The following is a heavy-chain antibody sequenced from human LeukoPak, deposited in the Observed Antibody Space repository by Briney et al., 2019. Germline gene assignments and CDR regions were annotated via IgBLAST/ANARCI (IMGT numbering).Heavy chain of an antibody. CDR2: IKQGGSEK. J-gene: IGHJ5*02. CDR3: ARYASRFDP. CDR1: GFTFSNSW. V-gene: IGHV3-7*01. Sequence: TGGSLRLSCAASGFTFSNSWMTWVRQAPGKGLEWVANIKQGGSEKYYVDSVKGRFTISRDNAKNLLYLQMNSLRAEDTAVYYCARYASRFDPWGQGTLVTVSS. D-gene: IGHD2-8*01.